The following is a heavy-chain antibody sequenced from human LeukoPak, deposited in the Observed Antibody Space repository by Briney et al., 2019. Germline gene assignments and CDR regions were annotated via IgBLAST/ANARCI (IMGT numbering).Heavy chain of an antibody. Sequence: GASVKVSCKASGYTFTGYYMHWVRQATGQGPEWMGWMNPNSGNTGYAQKFQGRVTMTRNTSISTAYMELSSLRSEDTAVYYCARVGRRIVVVPAAIEAYYYGMDVWGQGTTVTVSS. J-gene: IGHJ6*02. CDR3: ARVGRRIVVVPAAIEAYYYGMDV. CDR2: MNPNSGNT. CDR1: GYTFTGYY. D-gene: IGHD2-2*02. V-gene: IGHV1-8*02.